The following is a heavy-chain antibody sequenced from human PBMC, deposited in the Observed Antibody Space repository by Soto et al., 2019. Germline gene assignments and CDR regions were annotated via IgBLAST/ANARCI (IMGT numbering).Heavy chain of an antibody. CDR3: ARDGRDWGTHYYYYGMDV. CDR1: GFTFSSYG. CDR2: IWYDGSNK. V-gene: IGHV3-33*01. Sequence: QVQLVESGGGVVQPGRSLRLSCVASGFTFSSYGMHWVRQAPGKGLEWVAVIWYDGSNKYYADSVKGRFTISRDNSKNTLYLQMNSLRAEDTAVYYCARDGRDWGTHYYYYGMDVWGQGTTVTVSS. J-gene: IGHJ6*02. D-gene: IGHD7-27*01.